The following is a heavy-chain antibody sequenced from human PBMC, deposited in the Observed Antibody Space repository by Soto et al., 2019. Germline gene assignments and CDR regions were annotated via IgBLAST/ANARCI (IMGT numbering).Heavy chain of an antibody. CDR1: GLTFSSYS. Sequence: EVQLVESGGGLVQPGGSLRLSCAASGLTFSSYSMNWVRQAPGKGLEWVSYISSSSSTIYYADSVKGRFTISRDNAKNSLYLKMNSLRDEDTAVYYCALEMATIWGQGTLVTVSS. J-gene: IGHJ4*02. D-gene: IGHD5-12*01. CDR3: ALEMATI. V-gene: IGHV3-48*02. CDR2: ISSSSSTI.